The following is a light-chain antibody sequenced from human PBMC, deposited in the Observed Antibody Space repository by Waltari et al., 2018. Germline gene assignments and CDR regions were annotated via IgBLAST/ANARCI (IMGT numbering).Light chain of an antibody. J-gene: IGKJ1*01. CDR2: KIS. Sequence: DVVMTQSPLSLSVTLGQAASISCKSSQTLIHSAGNTYLNWFQPTPGQSPRRIISKISRRESGVPYRFRGSVSGTEVTLGISRGGAEYVGLYDCSQTTQWTRTFGQGSKVEV. CDR1: QTLIHSAGNTY. V-gene: IGKV2-30*02. CDR3: SQTTQWTRT.